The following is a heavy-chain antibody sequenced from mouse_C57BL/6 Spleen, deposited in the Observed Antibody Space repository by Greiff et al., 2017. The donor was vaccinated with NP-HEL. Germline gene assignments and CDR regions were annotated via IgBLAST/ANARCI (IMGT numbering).Heavy chain of an antibody. D-gene: IGHD2-2*01. CDR3: ARGDGYAGMDY. Sequence: VQLQESGAELVKPGASVKISCKASGYAFSSYWMNWVKQRPGKGLEWIGQIYPGDGDTNYNGKFKGKATLTADKSSSTAYMQLSSLTSEDSAVYFCARGDGYAGMDYWGQGTSVTVSS. CDR1: GYAFSSYW. V-gene: IGHV1-80*01. J-gene: IGHJ4*01. CDR2: IYPGDGDT.